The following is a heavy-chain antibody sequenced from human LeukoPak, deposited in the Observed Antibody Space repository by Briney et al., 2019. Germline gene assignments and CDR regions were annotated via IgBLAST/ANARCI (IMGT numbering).Heavy chain of an antibody. Sequence: SETLSLTCTVSGGSISSYYWSWIRQPAGKGLEWIGRIQRSGSTKYNPSLKSRVTMSVDTSKNQFSLKLSSVTAADTAVYYCARDRGNSYYYPYYFDYWGQGTLVTVSS. D-gene: IGHD3-10*01. J-gene: IGHJ4*02. CDR2: IQRSGST. V-gene: IGHV4-4*07. CDR3: ARDRGNSYYYPYYFDY. CDR1: GGSISSYY.